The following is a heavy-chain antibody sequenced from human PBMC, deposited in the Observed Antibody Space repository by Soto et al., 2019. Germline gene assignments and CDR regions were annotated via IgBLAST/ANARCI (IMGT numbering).Heavy chain of an antibody. V-gene: IGHV1-46*03. CDR1: GYTFTNCY. CDR3: ARDLPTVLTLSPTYYGMDV. D-gene: IGHD4-17*01. CDR2: INPNDGST. J-gene: IGHJ6*02. Sequence: QVQLMQSGAEVRKPGASVRLSCKASGYTFTNCYLHWVRQAPGQGLEWMGIINPNDGSTTYPQKFQGRVTMTRDTSTSTVYMELGSLRSEYTAVYFCARDLPTVLTLSPTYYGMDVWGQGTTVTVSS.